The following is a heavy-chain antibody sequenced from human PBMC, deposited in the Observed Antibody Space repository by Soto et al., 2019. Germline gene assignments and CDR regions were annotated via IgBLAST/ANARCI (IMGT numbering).Heavy chain of an antibody. D-gene: IGHD6-6*01. V-gene: IGHV3-30*18. Sequence: GGSLRLSCAASGFTFSSYAMHWVRQAPGKGLEWVAVISYDGGNKYYADSVKGRFTISRDNSKNTLYLQMNSLRVEDTAVYYCAKKGGDYSSSSTLKNAFDIWGQGTMVTVSS. CDR3: AKKGGDYSSSSTLKNAFDI. CDR1: GFTFSSYA. J-gene: IGHJ3*02. CDR2: ISYDGGNK.